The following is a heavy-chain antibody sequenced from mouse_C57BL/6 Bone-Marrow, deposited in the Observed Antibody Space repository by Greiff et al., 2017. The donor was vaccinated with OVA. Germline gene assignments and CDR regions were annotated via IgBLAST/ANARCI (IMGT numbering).Heavy chain of an antibody. V-gene: IGHV1-7*01. CDR2: INPSSGYN. J-gene: IGHJ4*01. CDR3: ARVGYQYYYAMDY. D-gene: IGHD2-14*01. Sequence: QVQLQQSGAELAKPGASVKLSCKASGYTFTSYWMHWVKQRPGQGLEWIGYINPSSGYNKYNQKFKDKATLTADKSSSTAYMQLSSLTYEDSAVYYCARVGYQYYYAMDYWGQGTSVTVSS. CDR1: GYTFTSYW.